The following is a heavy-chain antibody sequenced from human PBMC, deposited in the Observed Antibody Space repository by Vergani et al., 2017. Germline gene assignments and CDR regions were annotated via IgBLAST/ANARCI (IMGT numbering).Heavy chain of an antibody. J-gene: IGHJ3*02. D-gene: IGHD3-3*01. V-gene: IGHV1-69*01. CDR3: ARGGGALRFYAFDI. CDR2: IIPIFGTA. CDR1: GGTFSSYA. Sequence: QVQLVQSGAEVKKPGSSVKVSCKASGGTFSSYAISWVRQAPGQGLEWMGGIIPIFGTANYAQKFQGRVTLTADESTSTAYMELSSLRSDDTAVYYCARGGGALRFYAFDIWGQGTMVTVSS.